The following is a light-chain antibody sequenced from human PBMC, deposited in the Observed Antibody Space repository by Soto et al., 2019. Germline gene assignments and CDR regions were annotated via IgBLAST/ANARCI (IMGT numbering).Light chain of an antibody. CDR2: GAS. CDR3: QQCGISPRT. V-gene: IGKV3-20*01. Sequence: EIVLTQSPGTLSLSPGERATLSCRASQSVSSSYLAWYQQKPGQAPRLLIYGASSRATGIPDRFSGSGSGTDFTLTISRLEPEDFAVYYCQQCGISPRTFGQGTKVEIK. CDR1: QSVSSSY. J-gene: IGKJ1*01.